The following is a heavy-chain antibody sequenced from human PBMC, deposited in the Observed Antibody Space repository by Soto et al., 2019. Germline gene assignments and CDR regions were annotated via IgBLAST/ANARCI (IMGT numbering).Heavy chain of an antibody. CDR2: IYYSGST. J-gene: IGHJ5*02. Sequence: SETLSLTCTVSGGSISSGGYYWSWIRQHPGKGLEWIGYIYYSGSTYYNPSLKSRVTISVDTSKNQFSLKLSSVTAADTAVYYCARVYYYGSGRHKLLFDPWGQGTLVTVSS. CDR3: ARVYYYGSGRHKLLFDP. V-gene: IGHV4-31*03. D-gene: IGHD3-10*01. CDR1: GGSISSGGYY.